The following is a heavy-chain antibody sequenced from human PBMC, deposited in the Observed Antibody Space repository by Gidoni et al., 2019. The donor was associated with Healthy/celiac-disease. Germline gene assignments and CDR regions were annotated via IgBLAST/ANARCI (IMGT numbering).Heavy chain of an antibody. CDR3: ARAPNIAAAGHGKNWFDP. V-gene: IGHV4-34*01. J-gene: IGHJ5*02. CDR2: INHSGST. CDR1: GGSFSGYY. Sequence: TCAVYGGSFSGYYWSWIRQPPGKGLEWIGEINHSGSTNYNPSLKSRVTISVDTSKNQFSLKLSSVTAADTAVYYCARAPNIAAAGHGKNWFDPWGQGTLVTVSS. D-gene: IGHD6-13*01.